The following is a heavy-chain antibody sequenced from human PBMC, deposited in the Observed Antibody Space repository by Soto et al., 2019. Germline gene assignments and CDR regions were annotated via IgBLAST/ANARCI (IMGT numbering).Heavy chain of an antibody. V-gene: IGHV3-30*18. J-gene: IGHJ5*02. CDR2: ISYDGSNK. CDR1: GFTFSSYG. CDR3: AKDTAAVVVPAASNWFDP. Sequence: GGSLRLSCAASGFTFSSYGMHWVRQAPGKGLEWVAVISYDGSNKYYADSVKGRFTISRDSSKNTLYLQMNSLRAEDTAVYYCAKDTAAVVVPAASNWFDPWGQGTLVTVSS. D-gene: IGHD2-2*01.